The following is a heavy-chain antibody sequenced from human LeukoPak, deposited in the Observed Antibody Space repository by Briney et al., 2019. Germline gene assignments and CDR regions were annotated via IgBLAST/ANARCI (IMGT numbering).Heavy chain of an antibody. D-gene: IGHD5-18*01. CDR3: ARDQGTATEFDY. Sequence: SGGSLRLSCAASGFTFSDYYINWIRQAPGKGLEWVAFIRYDGSNKYYADSVKGRFTISRDNSKNTLYLQINSLRAEDTAVYYCARDQGTATEFDYWGQGTLVTVSS. CDR2: IRYDGSNK. V-gene: IGHV3-30*02. J-gene: IGHJ4*02. CDR1: GFTFSDYY.